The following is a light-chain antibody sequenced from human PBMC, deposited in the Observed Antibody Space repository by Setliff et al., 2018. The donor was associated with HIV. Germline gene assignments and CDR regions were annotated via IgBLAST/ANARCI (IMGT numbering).Light chain of an antibody. CDR2: DVS. Sequence: QSALTQPASVSGSPGQSITIACTGTSSDIGGYNSVSWYQQHPGKAPKLMRYDVSSRPSGVSNRHSCSKSGNTASLPISGLQAEDEGDYYCSSYTSSSTHYVIFGGGTKGTVL. V-gene: IGLV2-14*03. CDR1: SSDIGGYNS. CDR3: SSYTSSSTHYVI. J-gene: IGLJ2*01.